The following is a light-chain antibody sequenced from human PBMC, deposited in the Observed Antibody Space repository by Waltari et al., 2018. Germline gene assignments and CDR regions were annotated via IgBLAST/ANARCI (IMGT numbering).Light chain of an antibody. J-gene: IGLJ2*01. CDR3: QSYDSSLRGVI. Sequence: QSFLTQPPSVSGPPGQRAPTASTGSRPTHGARPDVPRYPPVPGTAPKLLIYGNIKRPSGVPDRFAGSKSGTSASLAITGLQAEDEADYYCQSYDSSLRGVIFGGGTKLTVL. V-gene: IGLV1-40*01. CDR1: RPTHGARPD. CDR2: GNI.